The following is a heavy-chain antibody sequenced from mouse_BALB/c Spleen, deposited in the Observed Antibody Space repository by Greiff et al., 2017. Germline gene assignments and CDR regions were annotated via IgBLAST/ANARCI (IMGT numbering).Heavy chain of an antibody. Sequence: EVQLQQSGPELVKPGASVKLSCKASGYTFNSYVMPWVKQKPGQGLEWIGYINPYNDGTKYNEKFKGKATLTSDKSSSTAYMELSSLTSEDSAVYYCARHGSSYFDYWGQGTTLTVSS. CDR3: ARHGSSYFDY. V-gene: IGHV1-14*01. D-gene: IGHD1-1*01. J-gene: IGHJ2*01. CDR2: INPYNDGT. CDR1: GYTFNSYV.